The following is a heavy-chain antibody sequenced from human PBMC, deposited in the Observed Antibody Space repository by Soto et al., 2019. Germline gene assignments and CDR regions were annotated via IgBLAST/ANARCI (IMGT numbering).Heavy chain of an antibody. V-gene: IGHV3-48*02. CDR1: GFIFSDYS. J-gene: IGHJ4*02. CDR3: ARGSYLNYFDY. CDR2: IGSASTTI. D-gene: IGHD3-10*01. Sequence: GGSLRLSCEASGFIFSDYSVNWVRQAPGKGLEWLSYIGSASTTIYADSIKGRFSISRDNAKNSLYLQMNSLRDEDTAVYYCARGSYLNYFDYWGQGALVTVSS.